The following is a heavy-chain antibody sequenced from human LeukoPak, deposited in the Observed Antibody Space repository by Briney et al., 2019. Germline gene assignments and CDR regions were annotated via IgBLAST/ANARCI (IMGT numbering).Heavy chain of an antibody. CDR1: GYTFTDYY. Sequence: ASVKVSFKASGYTFTDYYIHWVRQAHGQGLEWMGWINPNSGGTNYAQTFQGRVTMTRDTSITTAYLELSRLRSDDTAVYYCARIGYNHHLDYWGQGTLVTVSS. CDR2: INPNSGGT. J-gene: IGHJ4*02. V-gene: IGHV1-2*02. CDR3: ARIGYNHHLDY. D-gene: IGHD5-24*01.